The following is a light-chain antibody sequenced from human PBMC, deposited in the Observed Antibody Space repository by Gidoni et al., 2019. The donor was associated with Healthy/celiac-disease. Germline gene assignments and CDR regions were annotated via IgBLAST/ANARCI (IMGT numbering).Light chain of an antibody. CDR3: SSYTSSSTVV. CDR1: SSDLGGYNY. Sequence: QSALTQPASVSGSPAQSITISCTGTSSDLGGYNYVSWYQQHPVKAPKLMIYDVSTRPSGVSNRFSGSKSGNTASLTISGLQAEDEADYYCSSYTSSSTVVFGGGTKLTVL. V-gene: IGLV2-14*01. CDR2: DVS. J-gene: IGLJ2*01.